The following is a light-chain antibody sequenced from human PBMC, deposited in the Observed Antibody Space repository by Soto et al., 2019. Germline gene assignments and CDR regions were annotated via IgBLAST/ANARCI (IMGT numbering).Light chain of an antibody. CDR1: QSVSSY. CDR2: DAS. CDR3: QQRSNWPPIT. V-gene: IGKV3-11*01. Sequence: EIVFTQSPATLSLSPGERATLSCRASQSVSSYLAWYQQKPGQAPRLLIYDASNRATGIPARFSGSGSGTDFTLTIDNLEPEDFAVYYCQQRSNWPPITFGQGTRLEIK. J-gene: IGKJ5*01.